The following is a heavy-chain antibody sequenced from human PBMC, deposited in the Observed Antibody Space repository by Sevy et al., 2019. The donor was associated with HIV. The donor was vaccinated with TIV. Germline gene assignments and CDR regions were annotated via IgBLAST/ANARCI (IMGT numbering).Heavy chain of an antibody. V-gene: IGHV3-30-3*01. CDR2: ISYDGSNK. J-gene: IGHJ4*02. CDR3: ASREYSSGPFDY. D-gene: IGHD6-19*01. CDR1: GFTFSSYA. Sequence: GGSLRLSCAASGFTFSSYAMHWVRQAPGKGLEWVAVISYDGSNKYYADSVKGRFTISRDNSKNTRYLQMNSLRAEDTAVYYCASREYSSGPFDYWGQGTLVTVSS.